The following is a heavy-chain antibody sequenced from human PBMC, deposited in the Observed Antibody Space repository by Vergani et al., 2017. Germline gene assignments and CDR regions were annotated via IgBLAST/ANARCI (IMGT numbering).Heavy chain of an antibody. CDR2: ISGSGGST. D-gene: IGHD2-2*01. J-gene: IGHJ4*02. CDR1: GFTFSSYA. CDR3: AKDIKRYCSSSSCSIFDC. V-gene: IGHV3-23*01. Sequence: EVQLLESGGGLVQPGGSLRLSCAASGFTFSSYAMSWVRQAPGKGLEWVSAISGSGGSTYYADSVKGRFTISRDNTKNSLYLQMNSLRAEDTAFYYCAKDIKRYCSSSSCSIFDCWGQGTLVTVSS.